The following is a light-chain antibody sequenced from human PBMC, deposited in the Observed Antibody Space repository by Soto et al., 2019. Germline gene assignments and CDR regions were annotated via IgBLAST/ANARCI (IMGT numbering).Light chain of an antibody. V-gene: IGKV3-20*01. CDR2: GAS. Sequence: EIVLMQSPGTLSLSPGETATLSCGASQSVSSSYLAWYQQKPGQAPRLLIYGASSRATGIPDRFSGSVSGTDFTLTISDVQPEDFALYYCHQRQSWPRTFGQGTKVDI. CDR1: QSVSSSY. J-gene: IGKJ1*01. CDR3: HQRQSWPRT.